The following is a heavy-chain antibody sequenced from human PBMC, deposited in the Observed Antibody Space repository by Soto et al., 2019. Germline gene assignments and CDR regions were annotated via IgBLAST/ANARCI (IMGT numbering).Heavy chain of an antibody. CDR2: IYYSGST. D-gene: IGHD2-2*02. Sequence: SSETLSLTCTVSGGSISSGDYYWSWIRQPPGKGLEWIGYIYYSGSTYYNPSLKSRVTISVDTSKNQFSLKLSSVTAADTAVYYCARAEGYCSSTSCYSLNWFDPWGQGTLVTVSS. CDR3: ARAEGYCSSTSCYSLNWFDP. V-gene: IGHV4-30-4*01. CDR1: GGSISSGDYY. J-gene: IGHJ5*02.